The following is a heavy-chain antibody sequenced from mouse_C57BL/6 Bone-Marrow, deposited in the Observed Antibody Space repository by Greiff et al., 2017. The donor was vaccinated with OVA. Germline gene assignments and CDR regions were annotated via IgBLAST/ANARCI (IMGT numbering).Heavy chain of an antibody. V-gene: IGHV3-6*01. Sequence: DVKLQESGPGLVKPSQSLSLTCSVTGYSITSGYYWNWIRQFPGNKLEWMGYISYDGSNNYNPSLKNRISITRDTSKNQFFLKLNSVTTEDTATYYCARSYGSSYGWFAYWGQGTLVTVSA. CDR2: ISYDGSN. D-gene: IGHD1-1*01. J-gene: IGHJ3*01. CDR1: GYSITSGYY. CDR3: ARSYGSSYGWFAY.